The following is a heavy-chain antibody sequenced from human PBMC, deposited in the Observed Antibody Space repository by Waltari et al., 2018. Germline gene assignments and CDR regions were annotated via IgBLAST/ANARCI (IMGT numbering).Heavy chain of an antibody. V-gene: IGHV3-74*03. CDR3: ANHRPGGLGMEV. D-gene: IGHD2-15*01. Sequence: EGQLVEYGGDLVQPGGSLRLSCAASGFTFSNCFMHWVRQPPGRGLECVSRIKTDGRGATYADSVQGRFTISRDNVKNTLYLQMNSLRAEDTAIYYCANHRPGGLGMEVWGPGTTVTVSS. CDR2: IKTDGRGA. J-gene: IGHJ6*02. CDR1: GFTFSNCF.